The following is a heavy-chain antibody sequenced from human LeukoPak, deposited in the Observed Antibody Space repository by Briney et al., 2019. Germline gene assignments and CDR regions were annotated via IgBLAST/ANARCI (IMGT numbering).Heavy chain of an antibody. Sequence: EASVTLSCTASGYTFTGYYMHWVRQAPGQGHEWMGCINPNSGGTNYAQKYQGWVTMTRDASISTAYMELSRLRSDDTAVYYCARGGSGSYLSPAFYGMDVWGKGTTVTVSS. CDR3: ARGGSGSYLSPAFYGMDV. V-gene: IGHV1-2*04. D-gene: IGHD3-10*01. J-gene: IGHJ6*04. CDR2: INPNSGGT. CDR1: GYTFTGYY.